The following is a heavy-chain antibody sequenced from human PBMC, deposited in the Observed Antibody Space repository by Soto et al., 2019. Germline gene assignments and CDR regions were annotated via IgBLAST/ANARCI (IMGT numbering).Heavy chain of an antibody. CDR3: ARVVGNVDTAMANYYYYGMDF. Sequence: AVKVSCKASGGTFSSYSISWVRQAPGQGVEWMGGIIPIFGTANYAQKFQGRVTITADESTSTAYMELSSLRSEDTAVYYCARVVGNVDTAMANYYYYGMDFWGQGTTVTVSS. CDR2: IIPIFGTA. J-gene: IGHJ6*02. CDR1: GGTFSSYS. V-gene: IGHV1-69*13. D-gene: IGHD5-18*01.